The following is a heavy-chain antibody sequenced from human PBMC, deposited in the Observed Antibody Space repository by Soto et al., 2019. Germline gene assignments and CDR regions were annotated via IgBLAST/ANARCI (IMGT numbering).Heavy chain of an antibody. CDR2: IWHDGSNT. Sequence: QVQLVESGGGVVQPGRSLRLSCVASALSFSYDGMHWVRQAPGKGLEWVAVIWHDGSNTYYADSVNGRFTISRDNSKNTLYLQMHSLRDEDTAVYFCARDTRIALGDEGAFDSWGQGTLVTVSS. J-gene: IGHJ4*02. CDR1: ALSFSYDG. D-gene: IGHD2-21*01. V-gene: IGHV3-33*01. CDR3: ARDTRIALGDEGAFDS.